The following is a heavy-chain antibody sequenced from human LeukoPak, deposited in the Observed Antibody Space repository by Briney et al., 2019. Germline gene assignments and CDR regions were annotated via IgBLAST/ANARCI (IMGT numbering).Heavy chain of an antibody. CDR1: GFTLTSYN. V-gene: IGHV3-23*01. CDR3: ASRQGLGWHYVY. D-gene: IGHD6-19*01. CDR2: ISAGGENV. Sequence: GGSLRLSCVGSGFTLTSYNMNWVRQTPETGLQWVSSISAGGENVYYAESVEGRFTISRDNSKNTLYLQMTNVKIDDTAVYYCASRQGLGWHYVYWGQGTLVTVSS. J-gene: IGHJ4*02.